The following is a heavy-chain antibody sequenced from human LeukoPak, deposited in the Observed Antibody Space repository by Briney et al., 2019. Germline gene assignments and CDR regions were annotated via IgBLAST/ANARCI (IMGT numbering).Heavy chain of an antibody. D-gene: IGHD6-19*01. CDR2: INHSGST. V-gene: IGHV4-34*01. Sequence: SETLSLTCAVYGGSFSGCYWSWIRQPPGKGLEWIGEINHSGSTNYNPSLKSRVTISVDTSKNQFSLKLSSVTAADTAVYYCARLGYSSGWYPPYYFDYWGQGTLVTVSS. CDR1: GGSFSGCY. J-gene: IGHJ4*02. CDR3: ARLGYSSGWYPPYYFDY.